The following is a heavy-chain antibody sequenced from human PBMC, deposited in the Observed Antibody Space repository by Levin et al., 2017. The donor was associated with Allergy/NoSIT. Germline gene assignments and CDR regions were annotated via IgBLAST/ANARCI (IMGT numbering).Heavy chain of an antibody. CDR2: ISGSGDST. D-gene: IGHD1-26*01. J-gene: IGHJ4*02. Sequence: QPGGSLRLSCAASGFTFSTYNMHWVRQAPGKGLEWVSAISGSGDSTYYADSVKGRFTISRDNSKNTVYLQMNSLRDGDTALYYCAKGLIGSDPDSWGQGTLVTVSS. CDR3: AKGLIGSDPDS. V-gene: IGHV3-23*01. CDR1: GFTFSTYN.